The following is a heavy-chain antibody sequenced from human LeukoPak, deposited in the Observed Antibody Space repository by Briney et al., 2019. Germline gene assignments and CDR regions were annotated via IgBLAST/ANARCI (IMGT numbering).Heavy chain of an antibody. Sequence: GGSLRLSCAASRFTFSRYWMSWVRQAPGKGLEWVANIKQDGSEIYYVDSVKGRFTISRDNAKNSLYLQMNSLRAEDTAVYYCARDGYSGSYYDYWGQGTLVTLSS. J-gene: IGHJ4*02. D-gene: IGHD1-26*01. CDR3: ARDGYSGSYYDY. CDR1: RFTFSRYW. CDR2: IKQDGSEI. V-gene: IGHV3-7*04.